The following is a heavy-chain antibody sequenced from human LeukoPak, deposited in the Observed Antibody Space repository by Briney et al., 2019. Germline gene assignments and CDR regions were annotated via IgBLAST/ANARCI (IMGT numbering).Heavy chain of an antibody. J-gene: IGHJ1*01. CDR1: GFTFSDAW. CDR3: AKDARHRRIVGSSGYFQH. D-gene: IGHD1-26*01. Sequence: GGSLRLSCAGSGFTFSDAWMTWVCQAPGKGLEWVGRIKSKADGGTTDYAAPVKGRFTISRDNSKNTLYLQMNSLRAEDTAVYYCAKDARHRRIVGSSGYFQHWGQGTLVTVSS. CDR2: IKSKADGGTT. V-gene: IGHV3-15*01.